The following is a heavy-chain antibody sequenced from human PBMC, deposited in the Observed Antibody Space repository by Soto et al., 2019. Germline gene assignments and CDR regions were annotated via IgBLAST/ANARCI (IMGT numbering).Heavy chain of an antibody. J-gene: IGHJ6*02. CDR3: ARTAEDFWSGYYYYYYGMDV. D-gene: IGHD3-3*01. CDR2: IIPIFGTA. V-gene: IGHV1-69*06. Sequence: ASVKVSCKASGGTFSSYAISWVRQAPGQGLEWMGGIIPIFGTANYAQKFQGRVTITADKSTSTAYMELSSLRSEDTAVYYCARTAEDFWSGYYYYYYGMDVWGQGTTVTVSS. CDR1: GGTFSSYA.